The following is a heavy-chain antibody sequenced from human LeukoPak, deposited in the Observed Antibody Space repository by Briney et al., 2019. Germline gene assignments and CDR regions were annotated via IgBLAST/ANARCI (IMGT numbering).Heavy chain of an antibody. V-gene: IGHV4-59*01. CDR3: ARDRAMVRGVFNYYGMDV. CDR1: VGSTSSYY. J-gene: IGHJ6*04. D-gene: IGHD3-10*01. CDR2: IYYSGST. Sequence: PSETLSLTCTVSVGSTSSYYWSWIRQPPGKGLEWMGYIYYSGSTNYNPSLKSRVTISVDTSKNQFSLKLSSVTAADTAVYYCARDRAMVRGVFNYYGMDVWGKGTTVTVSS.